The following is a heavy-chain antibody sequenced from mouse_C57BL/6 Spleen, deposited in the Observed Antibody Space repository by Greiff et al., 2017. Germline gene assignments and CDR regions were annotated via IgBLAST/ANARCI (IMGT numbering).Heavy chain of an antibody. CDR3: TTDDGYYLVWFAY. V-gene: IGHV14-1*01. CDR2: IDPEDGDT. J-gene: IGHJ3*01. D-gene: IGHD2-3*01. CDR1: GFNIKDYY. Sequence: EVQLQQSGAELVRPGASVKLSCTASGFNIKDYYMHWVKQRPEQGLEWIGRIDPEDGDTEYAPKFQGKATMTADTSSNTAYLQLSSLTSEDTAVYYCTTDDGYYLVWFAYWGQGTLVTVSA.